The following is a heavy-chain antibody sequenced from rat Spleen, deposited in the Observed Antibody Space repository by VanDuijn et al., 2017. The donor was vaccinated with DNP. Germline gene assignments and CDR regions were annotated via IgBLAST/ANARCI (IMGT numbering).Heavy chain of an antibody. Sequence: EVQLVESGGDLVQPGRSLKLSCVASGFTFSYYWMTWIRQVPGKGLEWVASITTGGGTTYYLDSVKGRFTISRDYARSTLYLQMDSLRSEDTATYYCATSSYFGYDYGFAYWGQGTLVTVSS. J-gene: IGHJ3*01. V-gene: IGHV5-31*01. D-gene: IGHD1-7*01. CDR1: GFTFSYYW. CDR2: ITTGGGTT. CDR3: ATSSYFGYDYGFAY.